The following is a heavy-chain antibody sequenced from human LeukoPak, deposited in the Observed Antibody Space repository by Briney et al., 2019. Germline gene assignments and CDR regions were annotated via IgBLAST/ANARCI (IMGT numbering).Heavy chain of an antibody. D-gene: IGHD3-22*01. Sequence: GESLKISCQGSGYRLNSYWIGWVRQVPGKGLEWMGIIYPGDSDTRYSPSFQGQVTISADKSISTAYLQWISLKASDTAVYYCARHPGSSSGALDIWGQGTMVILSS. CDR1: GYRLNSYW. CDR3: ARHPGSSSGALDI. CDR2: IYPGDSDT. J-gene: IGHJ3*02. V-gene: IGHV5-51*01.